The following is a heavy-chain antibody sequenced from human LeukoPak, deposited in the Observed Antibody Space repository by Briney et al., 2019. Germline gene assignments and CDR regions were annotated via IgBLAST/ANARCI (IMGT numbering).Heavy chain of an antibody. CDR1: GFTFSDYA. J-gene: IGHJ4*02. V-gene: IGHV3-49*03. D-gene: IGHD3-9*01. CDR3: TREKRYFDWFQADY. CDR2: IRNKAYGGTA. Sequence: PGGSLRLSCTASGFTFSDYAMSWFRQAPGKGLEWVGFIRNKAYGGTAEYAASVKGRFTILRDDSKTIAYLQMNSLKTEDTAVYYCTREKRYFDWFQADYWGQGTLVTVSS.